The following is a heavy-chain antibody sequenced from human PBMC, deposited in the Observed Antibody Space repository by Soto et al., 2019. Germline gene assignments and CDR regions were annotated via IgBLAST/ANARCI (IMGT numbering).Heavy chain of an antibody. D-gene: IGHD2-8*01. J-gene: IGHJ5*02. CDR3: AKDRPRLTQQFNGVS. Sequence: ASVKVSCKASGYTFSEHGFSWVLQGPGQGLEWLGWISAYTGVTDYAQKFQGRLTLTTDTSTSTAYMELRSLRSDDTAVYYCAKDRPRLTQQFNGVSWGQGTLVTVSS. CDR1: GYTFSEHG. V-gene: IGHV1-18*01. CDR2: ISAYTGVT.